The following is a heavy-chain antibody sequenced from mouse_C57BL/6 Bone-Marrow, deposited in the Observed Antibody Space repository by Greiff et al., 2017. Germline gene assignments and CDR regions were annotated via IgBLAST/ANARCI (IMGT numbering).Heavy chain of an antibody. CDR2: IDPANGNT. CDR1: GFNIHNTY. V-gene: IGHV14-3*01. CDR3: ARDGGGGFAY. Sequence: EVMLVESVAELVRPGASVKLSCTASGFNIHNTYMHWVKQRPEQGLEWIGRIDPANGNTKYAPKFQGKATITADTSSNTAYLQLSSLTSEDTAIYYCARDGGGGFAYWGQGTLVTVAA. J-gene: IGHJ3*01. D-gene: IGHD1-1*02.